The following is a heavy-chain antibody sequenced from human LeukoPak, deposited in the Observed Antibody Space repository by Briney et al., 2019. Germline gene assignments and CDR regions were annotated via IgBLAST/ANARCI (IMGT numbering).Heavy chain of an antibody. CDR2: INPNSGGT. J-gene: IGHJ4*02. D-gene: IGHD2-21*02. Sequence: ASVKVSCKASGYTFTGYYTHWVRQAPGQGLEWMGWINPNSGGTNYAQKFQGRVTMTRDTSISTAYMELSRLRSDDTAVYYCARLAYCGGDCYRQTTNYYFDYWGQGTLVTVSS. V-gene: IGHV1-2*02. CDR3: ARLAYCGGDCYRQTTNYYFDY. CDR1: GYTFTGYY.